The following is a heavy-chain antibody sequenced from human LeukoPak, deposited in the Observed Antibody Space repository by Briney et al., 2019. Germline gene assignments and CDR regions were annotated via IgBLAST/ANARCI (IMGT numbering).Heavy chain of an antibody. V-gene: IGHV4-34*01. CDR1: GGSFSGYY. CDR3: ARGKDCSSTSCPYYMDV. CDR2: INHSGST. D-gene: IGHD2-2*01. Sequence: SETLSLTCAVYGGSFSGYYWGWIRQPPGKGLEWIGEINHSGSTNYNPSLKSRVTISVDTSKNQFSLKLSSVTAADTAVYYCARGKDCSSTSCPYYMDVWGKGTTVTVSS. J-gene: IGHJ6*03.